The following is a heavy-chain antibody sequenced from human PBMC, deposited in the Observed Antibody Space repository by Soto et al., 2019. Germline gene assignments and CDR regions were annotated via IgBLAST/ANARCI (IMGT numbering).Heavy chain of an antibody. D-gene: IGHD3-10*01. CDR2: IYYSGST. CDR3: ARQPSYGSELIFDY. V-gene: IGHV4-59*08. J-gene: IGHJ4*02. Sequence: SETLSLTCTVSGGSISSYYWSWIRQPPGKGLEWIGYIYYSGSTNYSPSLKSRVTISVDTSKNQFSLKLSSVTAADTAVYYCARQPSYGSELIFDYWGQGTLVTVSS. CDR1: GGSISSYY.